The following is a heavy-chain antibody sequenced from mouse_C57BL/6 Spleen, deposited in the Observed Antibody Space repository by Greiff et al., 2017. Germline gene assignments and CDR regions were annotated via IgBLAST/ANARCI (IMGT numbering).Heavy chain of an antibody. V-gene: IGHV1-64*01. J-gene: IGHJ2*01. Sequence: QVQLQQPGAELVKPGASVKLSCKASGYTFTSYWMHWVKQRPGQGLEWIGMIHPNSGSTNYNEKFKSKATLTVDKSSSTAYMQLSSLTSEDSAVYYCARRGLRPLYFDYWGQGTTLTVSS. CDR3: ARRGLRPLYFDY. CDR1: GYTFTSYW. D-gene: IGHD1-2*01. CDR2: IHPNSGST.